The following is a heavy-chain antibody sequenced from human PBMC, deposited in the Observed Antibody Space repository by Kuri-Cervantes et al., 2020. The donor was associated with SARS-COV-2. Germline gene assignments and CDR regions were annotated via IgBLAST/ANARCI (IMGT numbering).Heavy chain of an antibody. CDR1: GFTFSSYA. J-gene: IGHJ6*02. CDR3: AKGECSSTSCYWRYYYYGMDV. CDR2: IHSGGSST. Sequence: GESLKISCAASGFTFSSYAMSWVRQAPGRGLEWVSVIHSGGSSTYYADSVKGRFTISRDNSKNTLYLQMNSLRAEDTAVYYCAKGECSSTSCYWRYYYYGMDVWGQGTTVTVSS. D-gene: IGHD2-2*01. V-gene: IGHV3-23*03.